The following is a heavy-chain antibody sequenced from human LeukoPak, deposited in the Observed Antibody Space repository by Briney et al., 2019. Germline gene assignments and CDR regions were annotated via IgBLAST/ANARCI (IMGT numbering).Heavy chain of an antibody. D-gene: IGHD3-3*01. CDR3: ARVKYDFWSGYLDAFDI. J-gene: IGHJ3*02. CDR2: IYHSGST. Sequence: SETLSLTCAVSGGSISSGGYSWSWIRQPPGKGLEWIGYIYHSGSTYYNPSLKSRVTISVDRSKNQFSLKLSSVTAADTAVYYCARVKYDFWSGYLDAFDIWGQETMVTVSS. CDR1: GGSISSGGYS. V-gene: IGHV4-30-2*01.